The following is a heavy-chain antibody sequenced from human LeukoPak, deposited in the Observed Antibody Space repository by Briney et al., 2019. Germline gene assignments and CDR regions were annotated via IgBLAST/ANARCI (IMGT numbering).Heavy chain of an antibody. CDR3: ARGESGGNSDLSFDY. V-gene: IGHV3-64*01. D-gene: IGHD4-23*01. J-gene: IGHJ4*02. CDR2: ISSNGGST. Sequence: GGSLRVSCAASGFTFSSYAMHWVRQAPGNGLEYVSAISSNGGSTYYANSVKGRFTISRDNSKNTLYLQMGSLRAEDMAVYYCARGESGGNSDLSFDYWGQGTLVTVSS. CDR1: GFTFSSYA.